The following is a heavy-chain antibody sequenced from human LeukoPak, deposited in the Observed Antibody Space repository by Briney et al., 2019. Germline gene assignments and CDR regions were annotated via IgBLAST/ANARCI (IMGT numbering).Heavy chain of an antibody. V-gene: IGHV4-39*01. Sequence: PSETLSLTCTVSGGSLRSSYNYWGWVRQPPGKGLEWIGSIYDSGSPYYNPSLKSRVTISVDTSKNQFPLKLNSVTAADTAVYYCARHYGRWGQGTLVTVS. CDR3: ARHYGR. CDR2: IYDSGSP. CDR1: GGSLRSSYNY. D-gene: IGHD3-10*01. J-gene: IGHJ4*02.